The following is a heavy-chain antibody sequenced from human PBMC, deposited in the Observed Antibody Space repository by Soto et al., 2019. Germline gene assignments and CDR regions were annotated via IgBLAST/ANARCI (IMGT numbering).Heavy chain of an antibody. J-gene: IGHJ5*02. CDR1: GFDFSVCE. CDR3: ARGQRFSDWFDP. V-gene: IGHV3-48*03. CDR2: ISTSGSTV. D-gene: IGHD3-3*01. Sequence: GGSLRLSCSASGFDFSVCEMIWVRQVLGKGLEWISYISTSGSTVHYADSVQGRFTVSRDTSNNQFSLRLTSVTAADTAVYYCARGQRFSDWFDPWGQGTLVTVSS.